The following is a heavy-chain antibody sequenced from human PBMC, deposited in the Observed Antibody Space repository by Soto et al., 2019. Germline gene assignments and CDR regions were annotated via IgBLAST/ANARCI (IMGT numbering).Heavy chain of an antibody. J-gene: IGHJ5*02. Sequence: SETLSLTCTVSGGSISSGGYYWSWIRQPPGKGLEWIGYIYYGGTTRYNPSLESRVTVSLETSKSQFSLTLSSVTASDTAVYYWARVVFYPDDSDPWGHEPLLPLPP. CDR3: ARVVFYPDDSDP. CDR2: IYYGGTT. CDR1: GGSISSGGYY. V-gene: IGHV4-61*08. D-gene: IGHD3-3*01.